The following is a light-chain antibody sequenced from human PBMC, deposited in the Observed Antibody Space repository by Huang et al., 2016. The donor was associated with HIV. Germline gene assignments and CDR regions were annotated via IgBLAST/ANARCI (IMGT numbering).Light chain of an antibody. J-gene: IGKJ2*01. CDR1: QSVSSN. Sequence: EIVMTQSPATLSLSPGERATLSCRASQSVSSNFAWYQHKPGQAPRLLIYGASTRASGIPARFSGSGSGTEFTLTISSLQSVDFAVYYCQQYHNWPPLTFGQGTKLEIK. CDR2: GAS. V-gene: IGKV3-15*01. CDR3: QQYHNWPPLT.